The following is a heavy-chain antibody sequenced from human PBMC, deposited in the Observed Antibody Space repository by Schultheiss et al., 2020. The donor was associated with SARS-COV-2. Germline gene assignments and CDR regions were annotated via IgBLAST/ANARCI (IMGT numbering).Heavy chain of an antibody. J-gene: IGHJ6*02. CDR3: ASELERRRINV. CDR1: GYTFTSYY. V-gene: IGHV1-69*13. CDR2: IIPIFGTA. Sequence: SVKVSCKASGYTFTSYYMHWVRQAPGQGLEWMGGIIPIFGTANYAQKFQGRVTITADESTSTAYMELSSLRSEDTAVYYCASELERRRINVWGQGTTVTVSS. D-gene: IGHD1-1*01.